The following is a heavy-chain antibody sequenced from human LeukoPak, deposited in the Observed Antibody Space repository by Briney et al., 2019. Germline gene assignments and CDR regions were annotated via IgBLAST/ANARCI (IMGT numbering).Heavy chain of an antibody. CDR2: IYMSGGT. V-gene: IGHV4-4*07. J-gene: IGHJ3*02. Sequence: SETLSLTCTVSGGSISSYYWSWIRQPAGKGLEWIGRIYMSGGTNYNSSLKSRVNMSVDTSKNQFSLNLSSVTAADTAVYYCARGWYVDIWGQGTMVTVSS. CDR3: ARGWYVDI. CDR1: GGSISSYY. D-gene: IGHD6-13*01.